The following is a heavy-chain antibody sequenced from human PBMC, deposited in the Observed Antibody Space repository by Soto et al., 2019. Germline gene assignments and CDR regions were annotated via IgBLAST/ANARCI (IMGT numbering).Heavy chain of an antibody. CDR2: VRGNGDPP. CDR1: GFTFSSYA. Sequence: GGSLRLSCSASGFTFSSYAMHWVRQAPGKRLEYVSGVRGNGDPPFYADSVKGRFTISRDNSKNTLYLQMSSLSADDTAVYYCVKSRGGNNFDFFDWGQGALVTVSS. V-gene: IGHV3-64D*06. D-gene: IGHD5-12*01. CDR3: VKSRGGNNFDFFD. J-gene: IGHJ4*02.